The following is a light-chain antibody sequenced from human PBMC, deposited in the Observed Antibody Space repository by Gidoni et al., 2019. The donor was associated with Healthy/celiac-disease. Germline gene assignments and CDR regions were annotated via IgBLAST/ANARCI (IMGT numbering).Light chain of an antibody. CDR2: KDS. J-gene: IGLJ3*02. V-gene: IGLV3-25*02. CDR3: QSADSSGTYWV. CDR1: ALPKQY. Sequence: SYELPQPPSVSVSPGQTARITCSGDALPKQYAYWYQQKPGQAPVLVIYKDSERPSGIPERFSGSSSGTTVTLTISGVHAEDEADYYCQSADSSGTYWVFGGGTKLTVL.